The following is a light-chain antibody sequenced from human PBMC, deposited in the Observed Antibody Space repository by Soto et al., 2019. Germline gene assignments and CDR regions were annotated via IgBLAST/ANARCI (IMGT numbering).Light chain of an antibody. V-gene: IGKV3-20*01. CDR1: QRIATSY. Sequence: DIVLTQSPATLSLSPVERATLSCRASQRIATSYLGWYQQKPGQAPRLLIYGTSKRAADIPDRFSGSGSGTDFTLTISRLEPEDSAVYYCQQYGSSPPITFGQGTRLEIK. CDR3: QQYGSSPPIT. J-gene: IGKJ5*01. CDR2: GTS.